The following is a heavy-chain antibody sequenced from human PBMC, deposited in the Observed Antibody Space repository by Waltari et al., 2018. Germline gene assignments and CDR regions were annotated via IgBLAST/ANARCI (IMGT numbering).Heavy chain of an antibody. CDR1: GSTFTDYY. CDR2: VDPEDGET. Sequence: EVQLVQSGAEVKKPGATVKISCKASGSTFTDYYMHWVQQAPGKGLEWMGRVDPEDGETIYAEKFQGRVTITADTSTDTAYMELSSLRSEDTAVYYCARPSEEDAFDIWGQGTMVTVSS. J-gene: IGHJ3*02. V-gene: IGHV1-69-2*01. CDR3: ARPSEEDAFDI.